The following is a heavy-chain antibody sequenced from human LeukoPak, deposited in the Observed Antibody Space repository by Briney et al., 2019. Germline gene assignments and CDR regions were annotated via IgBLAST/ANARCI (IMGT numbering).Heavy chain of an antibody. Sequence: TGGSLRLSCAASGFTFVDYAMHRVRQAPGKGLEWVSGISWNSGSIGYADSVKGRFTISRDNAKNSLYLQMNSLRAEDTALYYCAKSLWFGTAYFDYWGQGTLVTVSS. CDR3: AKSLWFGTAYFDY. CDR1: GFTFVDYA. J-gene: IGHJ4*02. V-gene: IGHV3-9*01. CDR2: ISWNSGSI. D-gene: IGHD3-10*01.